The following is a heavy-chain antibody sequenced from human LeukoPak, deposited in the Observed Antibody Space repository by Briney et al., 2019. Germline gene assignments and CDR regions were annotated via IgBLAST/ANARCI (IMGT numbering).Heavy chain of an antibody. CDR1: GFTLNSYL. CDR3: AKDTWDEPNFFDY. Sequence: GGSLRLSCAASGFTLNSYLMSWVRQAPGRGLEWVANINKDGSEENYLDSVKGRFTVSRDNAKNSLYLQMNSLRGEDTAVYYCAKDTWDEPNFFDYWGQGTLVTVSS. J-gene: IGHJ4*02. V-gene: IGHV3-7*01. D-gene: IGHD1-26*01. CDR2: INKDGSEE.